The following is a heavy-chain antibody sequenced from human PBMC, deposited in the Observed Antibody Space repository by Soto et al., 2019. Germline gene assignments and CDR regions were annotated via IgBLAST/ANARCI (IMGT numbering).Heavy chain of an antibody. CDR3: ARDCPPDY. V-gene: IGHV1-2*02. CDR2: INPNTGGT. Sequence: GASVKVSCKASGYTFTAFYIHWVRQAPGQGLEWVGWINPNTGGTDYAQRFQGRVTMTRDTSISTAYMELSRLRSDDTAMYYCARDCPPDYWGQGTPVTVSS. J-gene: IGHJ4*02. CDR1: GYTFTAFY.